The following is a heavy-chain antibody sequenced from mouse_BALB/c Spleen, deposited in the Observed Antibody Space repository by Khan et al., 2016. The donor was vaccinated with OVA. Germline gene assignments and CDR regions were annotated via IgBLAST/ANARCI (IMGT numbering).Heavy chain of an antibody. CDR1: GYTFTTYT. V-gene: IGHV1-4*01. J-gene: IGHJ3*01. Sequence: VQLQQSGAELARPGASVKMSCKASGYTFTTYTIHWVKQRPGQGLEWIGYIIPSNDYTNYNQKFKDRATLTADKSSSTAYMQLSSLTSEDSAVYYFVREGASYRSVGWFAYWGQGTLVTVSA. D-gene: IGHD2-14*01. CDR2: IIPSNDYT. CDR3: VREGASYRSVGWFAY.